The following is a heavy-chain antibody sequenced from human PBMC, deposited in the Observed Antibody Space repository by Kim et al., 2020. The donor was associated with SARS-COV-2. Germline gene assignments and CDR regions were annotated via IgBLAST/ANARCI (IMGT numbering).Heavy chain of an antibody. CDR1: GGSFSGYY. J-gene: IGHJ3*02. Sequence: SETLSLTCAVYGGSFSGYYWSWIRQPPGKGLEWIGEINHSGSTNYNPSLKSRVTISVDTSKNQFSLKLSSVTAADTAVYYCARLRIADAFDICGQGTMVTVSS. CDR2: INHSGST. CDR3: ARLRIADAFDI. D-gene: IGHD6-13*01. V-gene: IGHV4-34*01.